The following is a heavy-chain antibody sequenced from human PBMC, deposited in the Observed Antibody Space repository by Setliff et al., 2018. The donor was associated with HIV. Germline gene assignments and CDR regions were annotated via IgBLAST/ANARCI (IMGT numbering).Heavy chain of an antibody. Sequence: SETLSLTCTVSGGSISSSSYYWGWIRQPPGKGLEWIGSIYYSGSTYYNPSLKSRVTISVDTSKNQFSLKLSSVTAADTAVYYCARGSRGARASKIDSSGYYLVYWGQGTQVTVSS. CDR1: GGSISSSSYY. CDR2: IYYSGST. CDR3: ARGSRGARASKIDSSGYYLVY. J-gene: IGHJ4*02. D-gene: IGHD3-22*01. V-gene: IGHV4-39*07.